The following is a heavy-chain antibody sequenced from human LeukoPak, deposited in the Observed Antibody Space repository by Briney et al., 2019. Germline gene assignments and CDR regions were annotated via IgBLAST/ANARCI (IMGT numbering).Heavy chain of an antibody. CDR2: INHSGST. V-gene: IGHV4-34*01. CDR3: ASRPKHNYYDRSGYGEPDGY. J-gene: IGHJ4*02. Sequence: KPSETLSLTCAVYGGSFSGYYWSWIRQPPGKGLEWIGEINHSGSTNYNPSLKSRVTISVDTSKNQFSLKLSSVTAADTAVYYCASRPKHNYYDRSGYGEPDGYWGQGTLVTVSS. CDR1: GGSFSGYY. D-gene: IGHD3-22*01.